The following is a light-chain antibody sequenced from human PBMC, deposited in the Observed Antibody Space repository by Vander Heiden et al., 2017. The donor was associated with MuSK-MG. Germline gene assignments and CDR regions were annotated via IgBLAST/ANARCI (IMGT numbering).Light chain of an antibody. V-gene: IGLV2-23*02. Sequence: QSALTQPASVSGSPGQSITISCTGTSSDVGSYNLVSWYQQHPGKAPKRRMYEVSKRPSGVSNRFSGSKSGKKASLTISGLQAEDEADDYCCSYAGSSTGFGGGTKMTV. CDR1: SSDVGSYNL. CDR3: CSYAGSSTG. CDR2: EVS. J-gene: IGLJ2*01.